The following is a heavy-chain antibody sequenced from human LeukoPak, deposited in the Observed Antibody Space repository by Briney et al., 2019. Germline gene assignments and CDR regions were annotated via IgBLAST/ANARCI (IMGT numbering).Heavy chain of an antibody. CDR3: AKDLSLWFGELTPFPFDY. Sequence: GGSLRLSCAASGFTFSSYAMSWVRQAPGKGLGWVSAISGSGGSTYYADSVKGRFTISRDNSKNTLYLQMNSLRAEDTAVYYCAKDLSLWFGELTPFPFDYWGQGTLVTVSS. J-gene: IGHJ4*02. D-gene: IGHD3-10*01. CDR2: ISGSGGST. CDR1: GFTFSSYA. V-gene: IGHV3-23*01.